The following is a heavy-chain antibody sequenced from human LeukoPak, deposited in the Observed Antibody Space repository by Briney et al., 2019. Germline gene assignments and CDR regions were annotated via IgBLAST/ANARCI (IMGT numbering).Heavy chain of an antibody. CDR3: ARPDDSSGYIDAFDI. D-gene: IGHD3-22*01. CDR2: INHSGST. Sequence: SETLSLTCAVYGGPFSGYYWSWIRQPPEKGLEWIGEINHSGSTNYNPSLKSRVTISVDTSKNQFSLKLSSVTAADTAVYYCARPDDSSGYIDAFDIWGQGTMVTVSS. J-gene: IGHJ3*02. CDR1: GGPFSGYY. V-gene: IGHV4-34*01.